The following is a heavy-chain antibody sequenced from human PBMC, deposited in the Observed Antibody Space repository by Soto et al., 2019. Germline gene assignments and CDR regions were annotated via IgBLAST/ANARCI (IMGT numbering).Heavy chain of an antibody. CDR1: GFTFSNAW. J-gene: IGHJ4*02. V-gene: IGHV3-15*01. D-gene: IGHD3-22*01. CDR3: TTSYYYDSSGYRYPFDY. Sequence: GGSLRLSCAASGFTFSNAWMSWVRQAPGKGLEWVGRIKSKTDGGTTDYAAPVKGRFTISRDDSKNTLYLQMNSLKTEDTAVYYCTTSYYYDSSGYRYPFDYWGQGTLVTVSS. CDR2: IKSKTDGGTT.